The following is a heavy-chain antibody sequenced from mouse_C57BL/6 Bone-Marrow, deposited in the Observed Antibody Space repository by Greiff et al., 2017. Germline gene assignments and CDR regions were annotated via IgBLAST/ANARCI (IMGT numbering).Heavy chain of an antibody. Sequence: VQLQQPGAELVKPGASVKMSCKASGYTFTSYWITWVKQRPGQGLEWIGEIYPGSGSTNYNEKFKSKATLTVDTSSSTAYMQLSSLTSEDSAVYYWARRYYSNYWYFDVWGTGTTVTVSA. CDR2: IYPGSGST. V-gene: IGHV1-55*01. CDR3: ARRYYSNYWYFDV. CDR1: GYTFTSYW. J-gene: IGHJ1*03. D-gene: IGHD2-5*01.